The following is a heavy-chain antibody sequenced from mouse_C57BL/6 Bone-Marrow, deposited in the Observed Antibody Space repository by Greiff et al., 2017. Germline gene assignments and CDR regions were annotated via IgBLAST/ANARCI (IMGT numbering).Heavy chain of an antibody. CDR3: SRQVTTVLATKYFDV. D-gene: IGHD1-1*01. J-gene: IGHJ1*03. CDR1: GFTFSSYT. V-gene: IGHV5-9*01. CDR2: ISGGGGNP. Sequence: EVNLVESGGGLVKPGGSLKLSCAASGFTFSSYTMSWVRQTPEKRLQWVAAISGGGGNPYYPDSGKGRFTISRDNDKNILYLQMSSLRSEDTALYYCSRQVTTVLATKYFDVWGTGTTVTVSS.